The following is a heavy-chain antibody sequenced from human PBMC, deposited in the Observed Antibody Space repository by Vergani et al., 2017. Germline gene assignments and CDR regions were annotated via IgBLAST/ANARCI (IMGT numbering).Heavy chain of an antibody. D-gene: IGHD3-10*01. J-gene: IGHJ5*02. Sequence: QVQLQESGPGLVKPSQTLSLTCTVSGASITSGSFYWSWIRQPAGKGLEWIGRIHASGTKNYNPSLRSRVTLSVDTSKNQLSLKMISMTAADTAVYYCVRDSWRSDLRGVYWFDTLGQGTLVSVSS. V-gene: IGHV4-61*02. CDR2: IHASGTK. CDR3: VRDSWRSDLRGVYWFDT. CDR1: GASITSGSFY.